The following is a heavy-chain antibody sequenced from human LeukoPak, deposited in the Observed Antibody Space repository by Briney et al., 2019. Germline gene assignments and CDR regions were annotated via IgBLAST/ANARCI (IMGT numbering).Heavy chain of an antibody. CDR2: IYISGST. CDR1: GGSISSVSYY. CDR3: ARTTEGGYTYDYFYYYYMDV. V-gene: IGHV4-61*02. D-gene: IGHD5-18*01. Sequence: PSQTLSLTCTVSGGSISSVSYYWSWIRQPAGKGLEWIGRIYISGSTNYNPSLKSRVTISVDLSKNQFSLKLSSVTAADTAVYYCARTTEGGYTYDYFYYYYMDVWGKGTAVTISS. J-gene: IGHJ6*03.